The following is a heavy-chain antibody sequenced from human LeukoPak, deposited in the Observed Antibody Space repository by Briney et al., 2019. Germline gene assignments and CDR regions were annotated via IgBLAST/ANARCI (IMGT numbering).Heavy chain of an antibody. CDR1: GFTFSSYS. CDR3: ARDRIGRFLEWLLSAFDY. D-gene: IGHD3-3*01. CDR2: ISSSSSYI. V-gene: IGHV3-21*01. J-gene: IGHJ4*02. Sequence: GGSLRLSSAASGFTFSSYSMNWVRQAPGKGLEWVSSISSSSSYIYYADSVKGRFTISRDNAKNSLYLQMNSLRAEDTAVYYCARDRIGRFLEWLLSAFDYWGQGTLVTVSS.